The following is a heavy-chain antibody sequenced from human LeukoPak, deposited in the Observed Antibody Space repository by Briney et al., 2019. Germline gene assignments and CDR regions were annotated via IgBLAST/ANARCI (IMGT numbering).Heavy chain of an antibody. Sequence: TGGSLRLSCAASGFTFSSYAMSWVRQAPGKGLEWVSAISGSGGSTYYADSVKGRFTISRDNSKNTLYLQMNSLRAEDTAVYYCAKDKVYAMSVKIFDYWGQGTLVTVSS. CDR2: ISGSGGST. J-gene: IGHJ4*02. D-gene: IGHD2-8*01. CDR1: GFTFSSYA. V-gene: IGHV3-23*01. CDR3: AKDKVYAMSVKIFDY.